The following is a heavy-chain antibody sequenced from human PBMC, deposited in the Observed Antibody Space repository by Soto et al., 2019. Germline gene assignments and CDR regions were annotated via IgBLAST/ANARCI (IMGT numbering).Heavy chain of an antibody. J-gene: IGHJ6*02. D-gene: IGHD3-10*01. V-gene: IGHV4-34*01. CDR3: ARGRQGSRLVMVRGGVRTGNGMDV. CDR1: DGSFSGYS. Sequence: QVQLQQWGAGLLKPSETLSLTCAVYDGSFSGYSCSWIRQPPGKGLEWIGEISDSGNTNYHPSLKSRVTISVDTSKNQFSLKLSSVTAADTAVYYCARGRQGSRLVMVRGGVRTGNGMDVWGQGTTVTVSS. CDR2: ISDSGNT.